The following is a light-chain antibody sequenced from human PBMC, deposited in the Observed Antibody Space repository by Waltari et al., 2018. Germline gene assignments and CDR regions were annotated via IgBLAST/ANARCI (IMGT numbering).Light chain of an antibody. Sequence: QSVLTQPPSVSPAPGQKVTISCSGSSSNLGTNYVSWYQQLPGTAPKLLIYDNNKRPSGIPDRFSGSKSGTSATLGITGLQTGDEADYYCGTWDSSLSAVVFGGGTKLTVL. J-gene: IGLJ2*01. CDR1: SSNLGTNY. CDR3: GTWDSSLSAVV. CDR2: DNN. V-gene: IGLV1-51*01.